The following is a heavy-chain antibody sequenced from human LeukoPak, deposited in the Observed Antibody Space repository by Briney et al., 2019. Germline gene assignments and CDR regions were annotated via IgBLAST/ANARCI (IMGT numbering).Heavy chain of an antibody. CDR3: AKGVVPAATLAGAAYFQH. CDR1: GFTFSSYA. J-gene: IGHJ1*01. D-gene: IGHD2-2*01. V-gene: IGHV3-23*01. CDR2: ISGSGGST. Sequence: GGSLRLSCAASGFTFSSYAMSWVRQAPGKGLGWVSAISGSGGSTYYADSVKGRFTISRANSKNTPYLQMNSLRAEDTAVYYCAKGVVPAATLAGAAYFQHWGQGTLVTVSS.